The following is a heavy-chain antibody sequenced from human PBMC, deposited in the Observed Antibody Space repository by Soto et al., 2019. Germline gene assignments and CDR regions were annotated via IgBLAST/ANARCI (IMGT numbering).Heavy chain of an antibody. CDR2: IIPIFGTA. D-gene: IGHD6-6*01. Sequence: GASVKVSCKASGGTFSSYAISWVRQAPGQGLEWMGGIIPIFGTANYAQKFQGRVTITADESTSTAYMELSSLRSEDTAVYYCARASIAARPSYYGMDVWGQGTTVTVSS. CDR1: GGTFSSYA. J-gene: IGHJ6*02. V-gene: IGHV1-69*13. CDR3: ARASIAARPSYYGMDV.